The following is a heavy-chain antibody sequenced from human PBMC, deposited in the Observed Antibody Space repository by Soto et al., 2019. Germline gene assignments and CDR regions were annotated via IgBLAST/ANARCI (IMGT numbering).Heavy chain of an antibody. CDR1: GYSFTSYW. D-gene: IGHD3-22*01. CDR2: IDPSDSYT. J-gene: IGHJ6*02. V-gene: IGHV5-10-1*01. Sequence: GESLKISCKGSGYSFTSYWISLVRQMPGKGLEWMGRIDPSDSYTNYSPSFQGHVTISADKSISTAYLQWSSLKASDTAMYYCASEYYYDSSGYYGTAYYYGMDVWGQGTTVTVSS. CDR3: ASEYYYDSSGYYGTAYYYGMDV.